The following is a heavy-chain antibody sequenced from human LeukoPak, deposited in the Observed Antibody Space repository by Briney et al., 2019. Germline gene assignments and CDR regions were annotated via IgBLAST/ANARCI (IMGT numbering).Heavy chain of an antibody. CDR2: ISTSGSSI. Sequence: GGSLRLSCAASGFTFSDYYMSWIRQAPGKGLEWVSYISTSGSSIYYADSVKGRFTTSRDNAQNSLYLQMNSLRAEDTAVYYCARERTDAFDIWGQGTVVTVSS. J-gene: IGHJ3*02. CDR1: GFTFSDYY. CDR3: ARERTDAFDI. V-gene: IGHV3-11*01.